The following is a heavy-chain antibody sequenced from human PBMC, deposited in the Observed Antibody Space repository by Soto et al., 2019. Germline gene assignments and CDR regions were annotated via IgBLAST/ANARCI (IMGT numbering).Heavy chain of an antibody. J-gene: IGHJ4*02. CDR3: VTGAPDGDFFDD. CDR2: ITYDGRKK. CDR1: GFIFSSYA. Sequence: QVQLVESGGGVVQPGMSLRLSCAASGFIFSSYAVHWVRQAPGKGLEWVAVITYDGRKKYYADSVKGRFTISRDNSKNTLYLQMSALGADDTAVYLCVTGAPDGDFFDDWGQGTLVTVSS. D-gene: IGHD1-26*01. V-gene: IGHV3-30*11.